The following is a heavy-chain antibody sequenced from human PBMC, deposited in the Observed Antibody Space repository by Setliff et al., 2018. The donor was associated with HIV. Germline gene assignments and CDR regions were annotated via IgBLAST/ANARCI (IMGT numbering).Heavy chain of an antibody. Sequence: GGSLRLSCAASGFTFNDYGMNWVRQAPGKGLEWVSGINWNGGSTGYADSVKGRFTISRDNAKKSLYLQMNSLRAEDTALYYCARGQRHFDSSGYYYGENFDYWGQGTLVTVS. V-gene: IGHV3-20*04. CDR3: ARGQRHFDSSGYYYGENFDY. J-gene: IGHJ4*02. CDR1: GFTFNDYG. D-gene: IGHD3-22*01. CDR2: INWNGGST.